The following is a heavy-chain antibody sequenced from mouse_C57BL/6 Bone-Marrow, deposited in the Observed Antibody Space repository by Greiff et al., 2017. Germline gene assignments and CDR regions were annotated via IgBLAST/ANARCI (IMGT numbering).Heavy chain of an antibody. CDR2: IDPETGGT. Sequence: QVQLQQSGAELVRPGASVTLSCKASGYTFTDYEMHWVKQTPVHGLEWIGAIDPETGGTAYNQKFKGKAILTADKSSSTAYMELRSLTSEDSAVYYCTRWDTTVVDSCDYWGQGTTLTVSA. J-gene: IGHJ2*01. D-gene: IGHD1-1*01. V-gene: IGHV1-15*01. CDR1: GYTFTDYE. CDR3: TRWDTTVVDSCDY.